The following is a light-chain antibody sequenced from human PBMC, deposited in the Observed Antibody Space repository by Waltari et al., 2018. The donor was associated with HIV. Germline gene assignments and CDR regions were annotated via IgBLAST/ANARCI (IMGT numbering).Light chain of an antibody. V-gene: IGKV1-39*01. CDR1: QSISSC. J-gene: IGKJ2*01. CDR2: AAS. CDR3: QQSYSTPPYP. Sequence: DIQMTQSPSSLSASVGDRVTITCRASQSISSCLNWYQQKPGKAPKLLIYAASSVQSGVPSRFTGSGSGTDFTLTISSLQPEDFATYYCQQSYSTPPYPFGQGTKLEIK.